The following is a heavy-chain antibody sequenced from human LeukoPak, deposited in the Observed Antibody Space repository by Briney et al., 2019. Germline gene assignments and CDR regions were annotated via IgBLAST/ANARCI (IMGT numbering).Heavy chain of an antibody. Sequence: ASVKVSCKASGYTFTGYYMHWVRQAPGQGLEWMGWINPNSGGTNYAQKFQGRVTMTRDTSISTAYMELSRLRSDDTAVYYCAQQSVMQNWFDPWGQGTLVTVSS. CDR2: INPNSGGT. V-gene: IGHV1-2*02. J-gene: IGHJ5*02. D-gene: IGHD6-13*01. CDR1: GYTFTGYY. CDR3: AQQSVMQNWFDP.